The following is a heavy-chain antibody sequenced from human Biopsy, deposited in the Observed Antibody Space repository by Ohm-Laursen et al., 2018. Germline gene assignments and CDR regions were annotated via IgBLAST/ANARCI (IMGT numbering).Heavy chain of an antibody. J-gene: IGHJ4*02. CDR1: GFIFTDYT. Sequence: SLRLSCTASGFIFTDYTMNWVRQAPGRGLEWLSESSGSGDAKYYADSVEGRFTISKDISKNTLYLQMNSLSVDDTAIYYCAKNQAHNEGVTDHFDSWGQGTLVTVSS. V-gene: IGHV3-23*01. CDR3: AKNQAHNEGVTDHFDS. CDR2: SSGSGDAK. D-gene: IGHD3-10*01.